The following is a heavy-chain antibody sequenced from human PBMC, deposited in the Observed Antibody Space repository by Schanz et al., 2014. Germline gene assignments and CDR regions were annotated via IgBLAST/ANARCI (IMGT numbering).Heavy chain of an antibody. V-gene: IGHV1-2*06. CDR1: GYTFSNYG. CDR2: INPNSGAT. Sequence: QGLLVQSGGEVKKPGASVKISCQASGYTFSNYGISWVRQAPGQGLEWMGQINPNSGATIYAQNCQGRVTMTRDTSISTAYMELSRLRSDDTAVYYCARGLVRYFAYWGQGTLVTVSS. D-gene: IGHD2-8*02. J-gene: IGHJ4*02. CDR3: ARGLVRYFAY.